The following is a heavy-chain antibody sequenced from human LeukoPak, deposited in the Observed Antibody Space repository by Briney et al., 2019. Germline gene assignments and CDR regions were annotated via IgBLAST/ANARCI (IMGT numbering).Heavy chain of an antibody. Sequence: GGSLRLSCAVSGHTLRTFGLYWPRQAPGKGLEWVSSISSGSDYIYYLDSVKGRFTISRDNAKNSVFLQMSSLRADDTAVYYCARDLTRMVYYDSSGFGFWGQGTLVTVSS. CDR2: ISSGSDYI. CDR1: GHTLRTFG. V-gene: IGHV3-21*01. CDR3: ARDLTRMVYYDSSGFGF. J-gene: IGHJ4*02. D-gene: IGHD3-22*01.